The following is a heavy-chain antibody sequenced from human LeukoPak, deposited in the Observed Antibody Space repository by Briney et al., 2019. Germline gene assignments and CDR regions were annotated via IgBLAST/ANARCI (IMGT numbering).Heavy chain of an antibody. V-gene: IGHV4-34*01. Sequence: SETLSLTCAVYGGSFSGYYWSWIRQPPGKGLEWIGEINHSGSTNYNPSLKSRVTISVDTSKNQFSLKLSSVTAADTAVFYCARDRGDSSYFDYWGQGTLVTVSS. CDR1: GGSFSGYY. CDR2: INHSGST. D-gene: IGHD6-13*01. J-gene: IGHJ4*02. CDR3: ARDRGDSSYFDY.